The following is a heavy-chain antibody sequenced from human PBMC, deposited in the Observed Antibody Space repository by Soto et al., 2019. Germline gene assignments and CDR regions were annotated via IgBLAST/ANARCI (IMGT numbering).Heavy chain of an antibody. V-gene: IGHV3-21*01. CDR2: SSSSSSSTYK. Sequence: GGSLRPSCAASGFTFSTYSMNWARQVLGKGREWVSSSSSSSSSTYKYYAHSVKGPFTISKDNPKNSLYLQMNSLRPDDTAVYYCARQGSSTKYYTMDVWGQGTTVTVSS. CDR1: GFTFSTYS. D-gene: IGHD2-2*01. CDR3: ARQGSSTKYYTMDV. J-gene: IGHJ6*02.